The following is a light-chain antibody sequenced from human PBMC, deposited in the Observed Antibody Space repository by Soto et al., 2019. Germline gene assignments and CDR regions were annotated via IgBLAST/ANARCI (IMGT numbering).Light chain of an antibody. Sequence: IVFTQSPCTLSLSPGERASLSCRASQTISSSHLAWYQQKPGQAPRLLIYGASSRATDIPDRFSGSGSGADFTLTISRLKPEDFAVYYCQHYDSSLRTFGPGTKVDIK. V-gene: IGKV3-20*01. CDR1: QTISSSH. J-gene: IGKJ1*01. CDR2: GAS. CDR3: QHYDSSLRT.